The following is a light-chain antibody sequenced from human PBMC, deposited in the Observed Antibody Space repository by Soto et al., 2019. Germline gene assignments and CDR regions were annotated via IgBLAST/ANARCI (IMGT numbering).Light chain of an antibody. Sequence: TQSPGSLSSSVGDRVTLTCRASPHVRSTYLAWSQKTPGQAPRLIIDGSSSRAAGVPARFSGSGSGTEFTLTISILPSEYFTFYYCQQYFDRWTFGEGTKVDIK. CDR2: GSS. V-gene: IGKV3-15*01. CDR3: QQYFDRWT. CDR1: PHVRSTY. J-gene: IGKJ1*01.